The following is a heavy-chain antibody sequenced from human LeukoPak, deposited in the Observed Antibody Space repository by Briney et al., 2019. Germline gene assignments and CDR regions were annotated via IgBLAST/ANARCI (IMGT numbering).Heavy chain of an antibody. CDR1: GYTFTGYY. Sequence: ASVKVSCKASGYTFTGYYMHWVRQAPGQGLEWMGWINPNSGGRNYAQKFQGWVTMTRDTSISTAYMELSRLRSDDTAVYYCARGPYSSSWYPWGQGTLVTVSS. J-gene: IGHJ5*02. D-gene: IGHD6-13*01. CDR2: INPNSGGR. CDR3: ARGPYSSSWYP. V-gene: IGHV1-2*04.